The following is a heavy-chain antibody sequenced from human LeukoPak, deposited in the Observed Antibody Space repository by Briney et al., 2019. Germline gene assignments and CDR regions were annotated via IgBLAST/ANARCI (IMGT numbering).Heavy chain of an antibody. D-gene: IGHD5-18*01. V-gene: IGHV4-59*01. CDR2: IYYSGST. J-gene: IGHJ5*02. Sequence: SETLSLTCTVSGGSISSYYWSWIRQPPGKGLEWIGYIYYSGSTNYNPSLKSRVTISVDTSKNQFSLKLSSVTAADTAVYYCATSPGYSYGNWFDPWDQGTLVTVSS. CDR3: ATSPGYSYGNWFDP. CDR1: GGSISSYY.